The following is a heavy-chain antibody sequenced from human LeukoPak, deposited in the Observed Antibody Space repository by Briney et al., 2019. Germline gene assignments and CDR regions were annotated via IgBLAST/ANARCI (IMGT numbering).Heavy chain of an antibody. CDR3: ARFFSRRNVGDY. J-gene: IGHJ4*02. Sequence: SETLSLTCTVSGGSISSSSYYWGWLRQPPGKGLEWIGSIYYSGSTYYNPSLKSRVTISVDTSKNQFSLKLSSVTAADAAVYYCARFFSRRNVGDYWGQGTLVTVSS. D-gene: IGHD6-6*01. CDR1: GGSISSSSYY. V-gene: IGHV4-39*01. CDR2: IYYSGST.